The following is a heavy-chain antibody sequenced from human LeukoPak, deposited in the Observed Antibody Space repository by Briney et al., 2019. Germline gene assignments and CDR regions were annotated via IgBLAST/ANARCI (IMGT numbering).Heavy chain of an antibody. Sequence: SETLSLTCTVSGGSISSSSYYWGWIRQPPGKGLEWIGSIYYSGSTYYSPSLKSRVTISVDTSKNQFSLKLSSVTAADTAVYYCARQLISGSYRFDYWGQGTLVTVSS. V-gene: IGHV4-39*01. CDR3: ARQLISGSYRFDY. CDR2: IYYSGST. D-gene: IGHD1-26*01. J-gene: IGHJ4*02. CDR1: GGSISSSSYY.